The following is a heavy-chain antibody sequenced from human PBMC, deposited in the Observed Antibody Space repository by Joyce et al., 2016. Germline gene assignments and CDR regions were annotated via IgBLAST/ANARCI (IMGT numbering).Heavy chain of an antibody. CDR1: GFTFDDYT. V-gene: IGHV3-43*01. D-gene: IGHD5-18*01. CDR3: AKDNGYTYGYYFDS. Sequence: EVQLVESGGVVVQPGVSLRLSCAASGFTFDDYTMHWVRQAPGKGLEWVSLISWDGGSTYYADSVKGRFTISRDNIKNSLYLQMNSLRTEDSALYYCAKDNGYTYGYYFDSWGQGTLVTVSS. J-gene: IGHJ4*02. CDR2: ISWDGGST.